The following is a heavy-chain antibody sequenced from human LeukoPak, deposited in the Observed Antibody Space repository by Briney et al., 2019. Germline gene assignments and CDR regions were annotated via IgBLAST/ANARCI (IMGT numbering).Heavy chain of an antibody. CDR2: INHSGST. Sequence: PSETLSLTCAVYGGSFSGYYWSWIRQPPGKGLEWIGEINHSGSTNYNPSLKGRVTISVDTSKNQFSLKLSSVTAADTAVYYCASYCGGDCYWGFDIWGQGTMVTVSS. V-gene: IGHV4-34*01. CDR1: GGSFSGYY. D-gene: IGHD2-21*02. J-gene: IGHJ3*02. CDR3: ASYCGGDCYWGFDI.